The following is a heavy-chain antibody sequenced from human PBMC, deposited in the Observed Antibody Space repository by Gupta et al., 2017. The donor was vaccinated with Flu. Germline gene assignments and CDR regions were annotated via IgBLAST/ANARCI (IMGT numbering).Heavy chain of an antibody. CDR2: INPSSFNI. J-gene: IGHJ6*02. D-gene: IGHD3-10*01. CDR1: GLPFSLYS. CDR3: ATYGSGSHQAVEDVHSGMDV. Sequence: EVQLVESGGGLVQPGGSLRLSCAVSGLPFSLYSLIWVRQAPGRGLEWVSSINPSSFNIDYADSVKGRFTISRDNAQNSLYLLMNSLRDEDTAVYYCATYGSGSHQAVEDVHSGMDVWGRGTAVTVSS. V-gene: IGHV3-21*02.